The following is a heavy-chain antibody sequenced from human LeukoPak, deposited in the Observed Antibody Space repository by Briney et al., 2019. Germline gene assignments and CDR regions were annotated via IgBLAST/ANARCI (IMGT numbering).Heavy chain of an antibody. CDR1: GFTVSNNY. Sequence: GGSVRLSCGASGFTVSNNYMTWVRQAPGKGLEWVSVIYKIGNTFYADFVKGRFTISRDNFKNTLYLQMNSLRAEDTALYYCARGLVVGGTGVWAFDIWGQGTMVTVSS. V-gene: IGHV3-66*01. D-gene: IGHD1-26*01. CDR2: IYKIGNT. J-gene: IGHJ3*02. CDR3: ARGLVVGGTGVWAFDI.